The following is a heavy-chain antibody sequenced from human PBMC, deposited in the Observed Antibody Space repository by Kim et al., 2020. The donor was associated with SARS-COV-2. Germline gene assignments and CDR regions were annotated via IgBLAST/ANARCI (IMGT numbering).Heavy chain of an antibody. Sequence: ASVKVSCKASGYTFTSYYMHWVRQAPGQGLEWMGIINPSGGSTSYAQKFQGRVTMTRDTSTSTVYMELSSLRSEDTAMYYCARVDAAALSFDPWGQGTLVTVSS. D-gene: IGHD6-13*01. CDR3: ARVDAAALSFDP. CDR2: INPSGGST. J-gene: IGHJ5*02. CDR1: GYTFTSYY. V-gene: IGHV1-46*01.